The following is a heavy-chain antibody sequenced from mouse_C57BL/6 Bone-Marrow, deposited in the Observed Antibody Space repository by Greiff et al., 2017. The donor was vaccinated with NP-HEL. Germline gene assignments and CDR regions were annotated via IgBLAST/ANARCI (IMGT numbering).Heavy chain of an antibody. Sequence: EVHLVESGGDLVKPGGSLKLSCAASGFTFSSYGMSWVRPTPDKRLEWVATISSGGSYTYYPDSVKGRFTISRDNAKNTLYLQMSSLKSEDTAMYYCARQRLLRDWFAYWGQGTLVTVSA. CDR2: ISSGGSYT. CDR1: GFTFSSYG. D-gene: IGHD2-3*01. V-gene: IGHV5-6*01. CDR3: ARQRLLRDWFAY. J-gene: IGHJ3*01.